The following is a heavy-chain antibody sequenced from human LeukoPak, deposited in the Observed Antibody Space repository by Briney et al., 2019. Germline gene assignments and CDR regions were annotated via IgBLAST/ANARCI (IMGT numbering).Heavy chain of an antibody. Sequence: ASVKVSCKASGYTFTSYGISWVRQAPGQGLEWMGWISAYNGNTNYAQKLQGRVTMTTDTSTSTAYMELRSLRSDDTAVYYCARASTHRYNWKSGQLNDAFDIWGQGTMVTVSS. D-gene: IGHD1-20*01. CDR2: ISAYNGNT. J-gene: IGHJ3*02. V-gene: IGHV1-18*01. CDR1: GYTFTSYG. CDR3: ARASTHRYNWKSGQLNDAFDI.